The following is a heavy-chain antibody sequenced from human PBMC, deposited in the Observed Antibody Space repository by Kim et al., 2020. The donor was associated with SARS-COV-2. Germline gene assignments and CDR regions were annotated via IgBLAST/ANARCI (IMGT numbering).Heavy chain of an antibody. CDR1: GYNFNTYW. CDR3: ARRSPDIPNSVHPWFLDL. J-gene: IGHJ2*01. Sequence: GESLKISCKAFGYNFNTYWIGWVRQLPGKGLEWMGVIYPDDSDTKYSPSFQGQVSISADKSVSTAYLQWSSLQASDTAIYFCARRSPDIPNSVHPWFLDLLGRGTQVTVSS. D-gene: IGHD2-8*01. CDR2: IYPDDSDT. V-gene: IGHV5-51*01.